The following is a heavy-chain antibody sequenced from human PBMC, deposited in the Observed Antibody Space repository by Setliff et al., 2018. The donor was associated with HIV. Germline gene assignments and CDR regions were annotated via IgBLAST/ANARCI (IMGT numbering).Heavy chain of an antibody. CDR1: GFTFSSYS. J-gene: IGHJ4*02. CDR2: ISISSSNI. CDR3: ARGLTWIQVSPDYFDY. D-gene: IGHD5-18*01. V-gene: IGHV3-21*01. Sequence: PGGSLRLSCAVSGFTFSSYSMNWVRQAPGKGLEWVSSISISSSNIYYADSVKGRFTISRDNAKNSLYLQMNNLRAEDTAVYYCARGLTWIQVSPDYFDYRGQGTLVTVSS.